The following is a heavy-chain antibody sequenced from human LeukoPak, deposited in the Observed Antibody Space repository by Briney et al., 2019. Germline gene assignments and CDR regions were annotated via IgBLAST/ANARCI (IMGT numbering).Heavy chain of an antibody. CDR1: GFAFSDYD. J-gene: IGHJ4*02. CDR2: IGTASDA. V-gene: IGHV3-13*01. D-gene: IGHD3-16*01. Sequence: GGSLRLSCVASGFAFSDYDMHWVRQATGKGLEWVSAIGTASDAYYPGTVRGRFTVSRDNAKNSLYLQMNSLRAGDTAAYYCARGYVYRYDYWGQGIMVTVSS. CDR3: ARGYVYRYDY.